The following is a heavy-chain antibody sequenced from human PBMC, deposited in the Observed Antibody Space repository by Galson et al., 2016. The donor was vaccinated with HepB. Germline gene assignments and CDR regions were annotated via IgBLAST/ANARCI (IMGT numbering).Heavy chain of an antibody. CDR2: LYRDGST. CDR1: GLTVSGDY. CDR3: ARNMYGAATNYIGDVFDI. J-gene: IGHJ3*02. V-gene: IGHV3-53*01. Sequence: SLRLSCAVSGLTVSGDYMSWVRQAPGKGLEWVSVLYRDGSTYYADSVEGRFTISRDNSRNTLYLQMNSLRAEGTAMYYCARNMYGAATNYIGDVFDIWGQGTMVTVSS. D-gene: IGHD3-10*01.